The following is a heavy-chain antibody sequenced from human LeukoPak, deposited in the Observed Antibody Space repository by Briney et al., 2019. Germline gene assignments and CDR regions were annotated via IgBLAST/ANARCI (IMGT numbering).Heavy chain of an antibody. D-gene: IGHD6-13*01. V-gene: IGHV3-30*02. CDR2: IRYDGSNK. CDR3: ASSSSGGWTGDAFDI. Sequence: GGSLRLSCAASGFTVSSNYMSWVRQAPGKGLEWVAFIRYDGSNKYYADSVKGRFTISRDNSKNTLYLQMNSLRAEDTAVYYCASSSSGGWTGDAFDIWGQGTMVTVSS. CDR1: GFTVSSNY. J-gene: IGHJ3*02.